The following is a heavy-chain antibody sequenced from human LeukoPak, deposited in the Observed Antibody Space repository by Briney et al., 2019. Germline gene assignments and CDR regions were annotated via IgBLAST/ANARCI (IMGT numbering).Heavy chain of an antibody. D-gene: IGHD1-26*01. CDR1: GGSFSGYY. V-gene: IGHV4-34*01. J-gene: IGHJ3*02. CDR2: INHSGST. CDR3: AGAELQAFDI. Sequence: SETLSLTCAVYGGSFSGYYWSWIRQTPGKGLEWIGEINHSGSTNHNPSLKSRVTISVDTSKNQFSLKLSSVTAADTAVYYCAGAELQAFDIWGQGTMVTVSS.